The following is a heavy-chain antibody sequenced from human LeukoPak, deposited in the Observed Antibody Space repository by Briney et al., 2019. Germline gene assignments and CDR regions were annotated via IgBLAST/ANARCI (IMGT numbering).Heavy chain of an antibody. CDR2: IYHSGST. CDR3: ARGHRIVATMAWFDP. V-gene: IGHV4-4*02. Sequence: SETLSLTCAVSGGSISISNWWSWVRQPPGKGLEWIGEIYHSGSTNYNPSLKRRVTISVDKSKNQFSLKLSSVTAADTAVYYCARGHRIVATMAWFDPWGQGTLVTVSS. J-gene: IGHJ5*02. D-gene: IGHD5-12*01. CDR1: GGSISISNW.